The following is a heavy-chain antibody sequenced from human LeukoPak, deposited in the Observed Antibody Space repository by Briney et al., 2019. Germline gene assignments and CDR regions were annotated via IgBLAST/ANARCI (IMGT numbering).Heavy chain of an antibody. Sequence: GGSLRLSCAASGFTFDDYGMSWVRQAPGKGLEWVSAISGSGGSTYYADSVKGRFTISRDNSKNTLYLQMNSLRAEDTAVYYCAKGMAHFDYGDYIDYWGQGTLVTVSS. J-gene: IGHJ4*02. CDR2: ISGSGGST. CDR1: GFTFDDYG. D-gene: IGHD4-17*01. CDR3: AKGMAHFDYGDYIDY. V-gene: IGHV3-23*01.